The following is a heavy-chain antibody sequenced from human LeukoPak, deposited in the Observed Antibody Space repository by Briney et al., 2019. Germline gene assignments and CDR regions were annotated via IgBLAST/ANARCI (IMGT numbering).Heavy chain of an antibody. D-gene: IGHD3-16*01. J-gene: IGHJ4*02. CDR2: ISWNSGRI. CDR3: TEDIGYSTSSFGVDY. CDR1: GFTFDDHA. Sequence: GGSLRLSCTASGFTFDDHAMHWVRQAPGKGLEWVSGISWNSGRIAYADSVKGRFTISRDNAKTSLYLQMNSLRAEDTALYYCTEDIGYSTSSFGVDYWGQGTLVTVSS. V-gene: IGHV3-9*01.